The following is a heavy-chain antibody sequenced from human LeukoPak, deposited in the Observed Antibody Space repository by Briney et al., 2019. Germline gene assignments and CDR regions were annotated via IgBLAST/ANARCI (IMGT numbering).Heavy chain of an antibody. V-gene: IGHV3-7*01. CDR3: ATYTHWVAGDV. CDR2: MNQDGSDK. J-gene: IGHJ6*02. CDR1: GFTFNDSW. Sequence: GGSLRLSCAASGFTFNDSWMSWVRQAPGKGLEWVANMNQDGSDKDYVDSVKGRFTISRDNAKNSLYLQMGSLRAEDTAVYYCATYTHWVAGDVWGQGTTVTVSS. D-gene: IGHD3-16*01.